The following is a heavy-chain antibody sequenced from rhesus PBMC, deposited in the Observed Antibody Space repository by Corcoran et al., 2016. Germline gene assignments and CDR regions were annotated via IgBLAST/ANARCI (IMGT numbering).Heavy chain of an antibody. J-gene: IGHJ4*01. CDR2: IYSNTEIP. CDR3: ARGLGDY. Sequence: QVQLQESGPGLVQPSETLSLTCAVSGGSISSSTWWSWLSQPPGKGLEWIGGIYSNTEIPNTTPSLNNRVTISKDTSKNQFSLKRSSVTAADTAVYYCARGLGDYWGQGVLVTVSS. V-gene: IGHV4S18*01. CDR1: GGSISSSTW. D-gene: IGHD3-3*01.